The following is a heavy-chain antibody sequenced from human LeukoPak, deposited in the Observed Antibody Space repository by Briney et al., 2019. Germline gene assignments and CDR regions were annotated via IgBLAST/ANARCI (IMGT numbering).Heavy chain of an antibody. J-gene: IGHJ6*03. CDR1: GFSFSNSD. CDR2: ISGSGGST. V-gene: IGHV3-23*01. CDR3: AKDGPAYYYYMDV. Sequence: GGSLRLSCAASGFSFSNSDMHWVRQATGKGLEWVSAISGSGGSTYYADSVKGRFTISRDNSKNTLYLQMNSLRAEDTAVYYCAKDGPAYYYYMDVWGKGTTVTISS.